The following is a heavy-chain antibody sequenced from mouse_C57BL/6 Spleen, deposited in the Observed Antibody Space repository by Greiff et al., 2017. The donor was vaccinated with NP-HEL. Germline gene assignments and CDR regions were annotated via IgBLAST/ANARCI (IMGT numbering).Heavy chain of an antibody. V-gene: IGHV14-2*01. CDR3: APYYYGSSYRVFAY. CDR1: GFNIKDYY. CDR2: IDPEDGET. D-gene: IGHD1-1*01. Sequence: EVKLLESGAELVKPGASVKLSCTASGFNIKDYYMHWVKQRTEQGLEWIGRIDPEDGETKYAPKFQGKATITADTSSNTAYLQLSSLTSEDTAVYYCAPYYYGSSYRVFAYWGQGTLVTVSA. J-gene: IGHJ3*01.